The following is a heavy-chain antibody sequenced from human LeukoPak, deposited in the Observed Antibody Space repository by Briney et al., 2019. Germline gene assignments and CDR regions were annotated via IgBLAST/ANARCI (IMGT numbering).Heavy chain of an antibody. CDR1: GYTFINYY. Sequence: ASVKVSCKASGYTFINYYMHWVRQAPGQGLEWMGIINPGGGSTSYAQKFQGRVTMTTDTSTSTAYMELRSLRSDDTAVYYCARPSSSGWYGEYFQHWGQGTLVTVSS. V-gene: IGHV1-46*01. CDR2: INPGGGST. J-gene: IGHJ1*01. CDR3: ARPSSSGWYGEYFQH. D-gene: IGHD6-19*01.